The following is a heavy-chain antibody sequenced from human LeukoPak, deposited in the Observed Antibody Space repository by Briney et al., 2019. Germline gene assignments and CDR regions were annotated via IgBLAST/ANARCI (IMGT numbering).Heavy chain of an antibody. J-gene: IGHJ4*02. CDR1: GFTFSNYA. D-gene: IGHD3-10*01. Sequence: PGGSLRLSCAASGFTFSNYAMSWVRQAPGKGLEWVANIKQDGSEKYYVDSVKGRFTISRDNAKNSLYLQMNSLRAEDTAVYYCARDRRGPFDYWGQGTLVTVSS. CDR3: ARDRRGPFDY. V-gene: IGHV3-7*03. CDR2: IKQDGSEK.